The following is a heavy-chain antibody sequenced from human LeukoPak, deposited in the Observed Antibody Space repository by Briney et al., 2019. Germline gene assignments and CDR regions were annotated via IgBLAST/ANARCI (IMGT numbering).Heavy chain of an antibody. J-gene: IGHJ6*02. CDR1: GFTFSSYS. CDR2: ISSSSSYI. D-gene: IGHD3-9*01. CDR3: ARDVITTFQNHYYYYYGMDV. V-gene: IGHV3-21*01. Sequence: PGGSLRLSCAASGFTFSSYSMNWVRQAPGKGLEWVSSISSSSSYIYYADSVKGRFTISRDNAKYSLYLQMNSLRAEDTAVYYCARDVITTFQNHYYYYYGMDVWGQGTTVTVSS.